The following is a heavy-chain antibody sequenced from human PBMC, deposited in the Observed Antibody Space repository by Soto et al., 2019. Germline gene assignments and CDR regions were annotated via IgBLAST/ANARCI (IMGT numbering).Heavy chain of an antibody. V-gene: IGHV3-33*01. Sequence: LILSCAASVFTFSSHGMRWVRQAPGKGLEWVAVIWYDGSNKYYADSVKGRFTISRDNSKNTLYLQMNSLRAEDTAVYYCARDLMIVVVGPLDYWGQGTLVTVSS. CDR2: IWYDGSNK. CDR1: VFTFSSHG. CDR3: ARDLMIVVVGPLDY. D-gene: IGHD3-22*01. J-gene: IGHJ4*02.